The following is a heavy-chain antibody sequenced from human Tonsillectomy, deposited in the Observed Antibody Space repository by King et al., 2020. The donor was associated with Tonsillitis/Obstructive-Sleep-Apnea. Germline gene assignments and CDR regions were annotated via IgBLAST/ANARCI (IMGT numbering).Heavy chain of an antibody. D-gene: IGHD6-19*01. CDR1: GFTFSSFS. Sequence: VQLVESGGGLVKPGGSLRLSCAASGFTFSSFSMYWVRQAPGKGLEWVSSISTSSSYIYYADSVRGRFTISRDNAKNSLYLQMNSLRAEDTAVYYCARDLSVAGYDYWGQGTLVTVSS. CDR3: ARDLSVAGYDY. CDR2: ISTSSSYI. J-gene: IGHJ4*02. V-gene: IGHV3-21*01.